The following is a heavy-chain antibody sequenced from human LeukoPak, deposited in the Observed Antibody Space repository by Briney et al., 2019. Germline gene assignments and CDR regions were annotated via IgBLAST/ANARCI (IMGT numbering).Heavy chain of an antibody. CDR1: GGTFSSYA. J-gene: IGHJ6*03. D-gene: IGHD5-12*01. V-gene: IGHV1-69*05. CDR3: ARSPDGVATITEGTYYYYYYMDV. CDR2: IIPIFGTA. Sequence: ASVKVSCKASGGTFSSYAISWVRQAPGQGLEWMGGIIPIFGTANYAQKFQGRVTITTDESTSTAYMELSSLRSEDTAVYYCARSPDGVATITEGTYYYYYYMDVWGKGTTVTVSS.